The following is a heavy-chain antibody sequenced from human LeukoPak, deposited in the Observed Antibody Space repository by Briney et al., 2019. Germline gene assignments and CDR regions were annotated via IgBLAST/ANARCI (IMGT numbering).Heavy chain of an antibody. CDR2: IWYDGSNK. CDR1: GFTFSSYG. Sequence: GGSLRLSCAASGFTFSSYGVHWVRQAPGKGLEWVAVIWYDGSNKYYADSVKGRFTISRDNSKNTLYLQKNSLRAEDTAVYYCAREGNYYYYYGMDVWGQGNTVTVSS. CDR3: AREGNYYYYYGMDV. V-gene: IGHV3-33*01. J-gene: IGHJ6*02.